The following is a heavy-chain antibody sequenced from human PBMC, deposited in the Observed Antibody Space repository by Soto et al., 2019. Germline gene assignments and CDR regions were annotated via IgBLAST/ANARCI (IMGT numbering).Heavy chain of an antibody. CDR2: ISSAGTNK. D-gene: IGHD3-16*01. CDR3: VRSNSEAGWGQFDY. V-gene: IGHV3-30-3*01. Sequence: QVQLVGSGGGVVQPGTSLRLSCAASGFTFSIYAMHWVRQAPEKGLEWVAVISSAGTNKNHADSVRGRFSISRDNSNNMLHLQMDNMRVDDTAVYYCVRSNSEAGWGQFDYWGQGTQVTVSS. CDR1: GFTFSIYA. J-gene: IGHJ4*02.